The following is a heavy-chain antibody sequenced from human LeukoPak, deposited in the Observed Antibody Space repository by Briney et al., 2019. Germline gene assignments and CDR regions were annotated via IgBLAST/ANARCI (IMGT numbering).Heavy chain of an antibody. Sequence: GGSLRLSCSASGFTLSNYWLHWVRQAPGKGLVWVARLHSNGAFTTYADSVKGRFTISRDTAKNTLYLQMNSLRVEDTAVYYCARFVVVTAGDYWGQGTLVTVSS. V-gene: IGHV3-74*01. CDR3: ARFVVVTAGDY. D-gene: IGHD2-21*02. CDR2: LHSNGAFT. CDR1: GFTLSNYW. J-gene: IGHJ4*01.